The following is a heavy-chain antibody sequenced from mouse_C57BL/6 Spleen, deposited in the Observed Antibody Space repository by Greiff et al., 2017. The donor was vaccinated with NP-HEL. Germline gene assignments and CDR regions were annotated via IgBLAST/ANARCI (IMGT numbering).Heavy chain of an antibody. V-gene: IGHV1-64*01. CDR3: ARDHCGSLGY. Sequence: VQLQQSGAELVKPGASVKLSCKASGYTFTSYWMHWVKQRPGQGLEWIGMIHPNSGSTNYNEKFKSKATLTVDKSSSTAYMQLSSLTSEDSAVYYCARDHCGSLGYWGQGTTLTVSS. CDR1: GYTFTSYW. CDR2: IHPNSGST. J-gene: IGHJ2*01. D-gene: IGHD1-1*02.